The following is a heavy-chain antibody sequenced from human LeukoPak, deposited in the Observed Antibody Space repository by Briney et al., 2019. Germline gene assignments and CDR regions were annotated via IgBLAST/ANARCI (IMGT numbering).Heavy chain of an antibody. J-gene: IGHJ3*02. CDR2: INHSGRT. Sequence: PSETLSLTCAVYGGSFSGYYWSWIRQPPGKGLEWIGEINHSGRTHYNPSLKSRVTKSVDTSKNLFSLELSSVTAADTAVYYCARGLNPPCSGGSCYSRGAFDIWGQGTMVTVSS. V-gene: IGHV4-34*01. CDR1: GGSFSGYY. D-gene: IGHD2-15*01. CDR3: ARGLNPPCSGGSCYSRGAFDI.